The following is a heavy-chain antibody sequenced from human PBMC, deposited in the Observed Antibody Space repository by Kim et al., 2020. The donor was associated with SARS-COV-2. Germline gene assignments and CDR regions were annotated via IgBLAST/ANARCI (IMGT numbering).Heavy chain of an antibody. CDR3: ARVYSSGPFKGFDP. J-gene: IGHJ5*02. V-gene: IGHV4-31*03. Sequence: SETLSLTCTVSGGSISSGGYYWSWIRQHPGKGLEWIGYIYYSGSTYYNPSLKSRVTISVDTSKNQFSLKLSSVTAADTAVYYCARVYSSGPFKGFDPWGQGTLVTVSS. CDR2: IYYSGST. D-gene: IGHD3-22*01. CDR1: GGSISSGGYY.